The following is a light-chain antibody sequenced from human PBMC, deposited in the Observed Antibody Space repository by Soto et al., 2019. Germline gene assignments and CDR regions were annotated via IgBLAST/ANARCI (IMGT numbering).Light chain of an antibody. CDR2: GAS. V-gene: IGKV3-15*01. CDR1: QSLSSN. Sequence: EIVLTQSPATLSVSPGERATLSCRASQSLSSNLPCDQQIPGQAPRLLINGASTRATGIPARFSGSGSGTEFTLTISSLQSEDFAVYYCQQYNNCPRTFGQGTKVDIK. CDR3: QQYNNCPRT. J-gene: IGKJ1*01.